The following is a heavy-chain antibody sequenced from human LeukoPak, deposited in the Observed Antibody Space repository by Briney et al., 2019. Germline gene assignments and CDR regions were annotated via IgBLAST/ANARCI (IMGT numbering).Heavy chain of an antibody. CDR2: IIPIFGTA. J-gene: IGHJ4*02. D-gene: IGHD3-22*01. Sequence: VASVKVSCKASGGTFSSYAISWVRQAPGQGLEWMGEIIPIFGTANYAQKFQGRVTITADESTSTAYMELSSLRSEDTAVYYCARDRVPGYYDSSGYFFFDYWGQGTLVTVSS. V-gene: IGHV1-69*01. CDR1: GGTFSSYA. CDR3: ARDRVPGYYDSSGYFFFDY.